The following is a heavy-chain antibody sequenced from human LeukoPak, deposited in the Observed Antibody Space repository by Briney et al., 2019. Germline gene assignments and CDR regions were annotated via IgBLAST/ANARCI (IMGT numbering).Heavy chain of an antibody. Sequence: SETLSLTCTVSGGSVSSYYWSWIRQPPGKGLEWIGYIYYSGSTNYNPSLKSRVTISVDTSKNQFSLKLSSVTAADTAVYYCAREPRLLRFGEYAFDIWGQGTMVTVSS. CDR2: IYYSGST. CDR1: GGSVSSYY. D-gene: IGHD3-10*01. V-gene: IGHV4-59*02. J-gene: IGHJ3*02. CDR3: AREPRLLRFGEYAFDI.